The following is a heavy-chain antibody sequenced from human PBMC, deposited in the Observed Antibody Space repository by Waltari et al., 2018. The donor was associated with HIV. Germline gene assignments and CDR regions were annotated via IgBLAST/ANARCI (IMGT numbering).Heavy chain of an antibody. J-gene: IGHJ4*02. D-gene: IGHD3-10*01. Sequence: EVQLVQSGGGLIKPGGSLRLSCAASGFSVSSYWMHWVRQTPGKGLGWVSRMNIDGSRIDYADSVRGRFTISRDSAKNTLSLQMNSLTEEDTAVYYCSRDTFGEYDYWGQGTLVTVSS. CDR3: SRDTFGEYDY. CDR1: GFSVSSYW. CDR2: MNIDGSRI. V-gene: IGHV3-74*01.